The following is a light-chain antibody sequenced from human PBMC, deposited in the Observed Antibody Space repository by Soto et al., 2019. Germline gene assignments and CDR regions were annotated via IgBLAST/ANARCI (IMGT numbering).Light chain of an antibody. Sequence: QSALTQPASVSGSPGQSITISCTGTRSDVGGYNYVSWYQHHPGKAPKLIIYDVTNRPSGVSNPFSGSKSGNTASLTISGLRPEDEADYYCSSNTTRNPPQKVFGTGTKVTVL. V-gene: IGLV2-14*03. CDR1: RSDVGGYNY. CDR2: DVT. CDR3: SSNTTRNPPQKV. J-gene: IGLJ1*01.